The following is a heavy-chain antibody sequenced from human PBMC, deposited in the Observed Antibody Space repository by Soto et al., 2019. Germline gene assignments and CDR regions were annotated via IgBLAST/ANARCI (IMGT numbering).Heavy chain of an antibody. J-gene: IGHJ4*02. CDR2: IKEDGSEK. D-gene: IGHD3-3*01. CDR3: ARHHDFWVGWWDY. CDR1: GFTFSSYW. Sequence: GGSLRLSCAASGFTFSSYWMSWVRQAPGKGLEWVANIKEDGSEKYYLDSVKGRFTISRDNAENSLSLQMNSVRAEDTAIYYCARHHDFWVGWWDYWGQGTLVTVSS. V-gene: IGHV3-7*01.